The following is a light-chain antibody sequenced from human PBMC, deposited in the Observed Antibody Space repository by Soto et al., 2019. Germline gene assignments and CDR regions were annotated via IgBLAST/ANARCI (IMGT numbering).Light chain of an antibody. J-gene: IGLJ3*02. CDR1: RDDVGGYNY. V-gene: IGLV2-8*01. Sequence: QSALTQPPSASGSPGQSVTISCTGTRDDVGGYNYVSWYQQHPGKAPKIMIYEVNKRPSGVPARFSGSKSGNTASLTIFGLQAEDEADYYCCSYAGGSTWVFGGGTKVTVL. CDR2: EVN. CDR3: CSYAGGSTWV.